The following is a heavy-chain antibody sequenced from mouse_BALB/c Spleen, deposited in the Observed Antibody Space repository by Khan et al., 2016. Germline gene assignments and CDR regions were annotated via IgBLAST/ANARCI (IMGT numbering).Heavy chain of an antibody. CDR2: ILPGNANS. J-gene: IGHJ4*01. CDR1: GYTFSNYW. Sequence: QVQLQQSGAELMKPGASVKLSCKATGYTFSNYWIEWVKQRPGHGLEWIGDILPGNANSNYNENLKGKATLTADTSSNTAYMKLSSLTSEDSAVDYGARAGYSVDYWGQGTSVTVSS. V-gene: IGHV1-9*01. CDR3: ARAGYSVDY.